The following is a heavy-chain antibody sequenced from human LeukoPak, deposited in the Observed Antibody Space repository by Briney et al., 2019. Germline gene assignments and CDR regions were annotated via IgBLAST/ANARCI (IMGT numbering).Heavy chain of an antibody. J-gene: IGHJ5*02. V-gene: IGHV4-59*01. D-gene: IGHD5-12*01. Sequence: SETLSLTCNVSGDSISSYYWSWIRQPPGKGLEWIGYISYGGNTDYNPSLKSRAAISVDTSKNQFSLMLSPVTAADTAFYYCAKNGGYRGLYWFDPWGQGTLVTVSS. CDR2: ISYGGNT. CDR1: GDSISSYY. CDR3: AKNGGYRGLYWFDP.